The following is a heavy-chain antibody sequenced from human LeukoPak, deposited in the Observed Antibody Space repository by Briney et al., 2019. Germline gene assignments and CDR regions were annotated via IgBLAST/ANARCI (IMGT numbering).Heavy chain of an antibody. J-gene: IGHJ4*02. D-gene: IGHD1-26*01. V-gene: IGHV3-7*01. Sequence: GGSLRLSWPAAGFTFSSYWLSWVRQAPGKVLEWVANIKEDGSARHYGDSVKGRFTISRDNAKKSLYLQMSSLRAEDTAVYYCAIAAGWEQAYWGQGTLVTVSS. CDR2: IKEDGSAR. CDR3: AIAAGWEQAY. CDR1: GFTFSSYW.